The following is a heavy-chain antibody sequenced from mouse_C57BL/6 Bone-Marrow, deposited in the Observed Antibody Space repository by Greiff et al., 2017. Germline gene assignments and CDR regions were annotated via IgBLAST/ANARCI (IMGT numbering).Heavy chain of an antibody. CDR3: ARPMGDFDY. CDR2: INPYNGGT. V-gene: IGHV1-19*01. J-gene: IGHJ2*01. CDR1: GYTFTDYY. D-gene: IGHD4-1*01. Sequence: DVQLQESGPVLVKPGASVKMSCKASGYTFTDYYMNWVKQRPGKSLEWIGVINPYNGGTSYNQKFKGKATLTVDKSSSTAYMELNSLTSEDSADYYCARPMGDFDYWGQGTTLTVSS.